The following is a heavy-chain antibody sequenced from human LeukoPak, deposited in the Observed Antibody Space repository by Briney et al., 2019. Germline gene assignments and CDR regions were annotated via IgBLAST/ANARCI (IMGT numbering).Heavy chain of an antibody. CDR3: AKGGVDTAMESFFDY. V-gene: IGHV3-53*01. D-gene: IGHD5-18*01. CDR2: IYSGGST. J-gene: IGHJ4*02. CDR1: GFTVSSNY. Sequence: GGSLRLSSAASGFTVSSNYMSWVRQAPGRGLEWVSVIYSGGSTYYADSVKGRFTISRDNSKSTLYLQMNSLRAEDTAVYYCAKGGVDTAMESFFDYWGQGTLVTVSS.